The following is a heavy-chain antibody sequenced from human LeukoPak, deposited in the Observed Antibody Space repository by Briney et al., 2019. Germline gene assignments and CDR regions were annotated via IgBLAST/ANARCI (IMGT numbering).Heavy chain of an antibody. CDR1: GFAFSSYW. CDR3: ARVRNLAVAYYDY. D-gene: IGHD6-19*01. CDR2: IKQDGSEK. V-gene: IGHV3-7*01. Sequence: GGSLRLSCAASGFAFSSYWMSWVRQAPGKGLEWVANIKQDGSEKYYVDSVKGRFTISRDNAKNSLYLQMNSLRAEDTAVYYCARVRNLAVAYYDYWGQGTLITVSS. J-gene: IGHJ4*02.